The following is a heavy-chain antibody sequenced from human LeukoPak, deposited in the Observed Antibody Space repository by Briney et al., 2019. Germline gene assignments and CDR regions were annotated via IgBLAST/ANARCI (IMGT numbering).Heavy chain of an antibody. CDR1: GDSFSSNSAA. D-gene: IGHD4-17*01. J-gene: IGHJ3*02. CDR2: TYYRSKWYN. V-gene: IGHV6-1*01. CDR3: ASRTTRGAFDI. Sequence: SQTLSLTCAISGDSFSSNSAAWNRIRQSPSRGLEWLGRTYYRSKWYNDYAVSVKSRITINPGTSKNQFSLQLNSVTPEDTAVYYCASRTTRGAFDIWGQGTMVTVSS.